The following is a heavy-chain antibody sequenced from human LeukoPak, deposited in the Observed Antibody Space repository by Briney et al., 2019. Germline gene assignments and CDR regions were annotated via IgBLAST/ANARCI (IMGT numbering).Heavy chain of an antibody. D-gene: IGHD5-12*01. V-gene: IGHV3-21*01. CDR1: GFTFSYYT. CDR3: ARLGYDALDY. J-gene: IGHJ4*02. Sequence: PAESLRLSCAASGFTFSYYTMNCVRQAPGRGREWVASTSSSSSYIYYADSVKGRFTISRDNAKNSLYLQVNSLGAEDTAVYYCARLGYDALDYWGQGTLVTVSA. CDR2: TSSSSSYI.